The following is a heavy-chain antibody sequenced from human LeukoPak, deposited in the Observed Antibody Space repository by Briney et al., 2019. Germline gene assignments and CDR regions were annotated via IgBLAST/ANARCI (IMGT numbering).Heavy chain of an antibody. Sequence: ASVKVSCKASGYTFTGYYMHWVRQAPGQGLEWMGWINPNSGGTNYAQKFQGRVTMTRDTSTSTVYMELRSLRSEDTAVYYCARGDYNFWSGFDYWGQGTLVTVSS. CDR3: ARGDYNFWSGFDY. CDR2: INPNSGGT. CDR1: GYTFTGYY. D-gene: IGHD3-3*01. J-gene: IGHJ4*02. V-gene: IGHV1-2*02.